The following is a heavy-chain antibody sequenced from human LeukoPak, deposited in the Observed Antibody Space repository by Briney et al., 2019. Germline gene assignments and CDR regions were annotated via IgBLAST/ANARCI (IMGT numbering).Heavy chain of an antibody. J-gene: IGHJ4*02. D-gene: IGHD6-19*01. CDR2: IYDSGST. V-gene: IGHV4-59*08. Sequence: SETLSLTCTVSGGSIGSDYWSWIRQPPGKGLEWIGYIYDSGSTKYNPSLRSRVTISVDTSKNQFSLQLTSVTAADTAVYYCARRNANSGWYRDDYGGQGTLVTVSS. CDR3: ARRNANSGWYRDDY. CDR1: GGSIGSDY.